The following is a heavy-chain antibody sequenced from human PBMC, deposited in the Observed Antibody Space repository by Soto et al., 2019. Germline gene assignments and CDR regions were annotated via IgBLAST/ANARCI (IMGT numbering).Heavy chain of an antibody. D-gene: IGHD1-26*01. CDR3: ARDTGGSYAY. CDR2: SRNKANSYNT. Sequence: EVKLVESGGGLVQPGGSLRLSCAASGFTFSDYYMDWVRQVPGKGLEWVGGSRNKANSYNTEYAASVKDRFSISRDNSKDSMYLQRNRLKTEDTAVYYCARDTGGSYAYWGQGALVTVS. J-gene: IGHJ4*01. V-gene: IGHV3-72*01. CDR1: GFTFSDYY.